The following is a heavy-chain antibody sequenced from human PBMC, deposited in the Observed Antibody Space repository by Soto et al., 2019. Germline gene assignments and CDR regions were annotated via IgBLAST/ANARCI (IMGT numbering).Heavy chain of an antibody. CDR3: AKDIGAVTRGGFDH. V-gene: IGHV3-9*01. CDR1: GFSFEDYG. D-gene: IGHD4-17*01. CDR2: ISWNSGSI. Sequence: EVQLVESGGGPVQPGMTLRLSCAASGFSFEDYGMHWVRQGPGKGLEWVAGISWNSGSIGYAGSVKGRFTISRDNAKNSLYLQMSGLRPEDTALYHCAKDIGAVTRGGFDHWGQGTLVTVSS. J-gene: IGHJ4*02.